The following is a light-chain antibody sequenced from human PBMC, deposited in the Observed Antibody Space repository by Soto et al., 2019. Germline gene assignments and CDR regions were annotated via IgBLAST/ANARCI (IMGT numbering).Light chain of an antibody. Sequence: QSALTQPASVSGSPGQSITISCTGTSSDVGGYNYVSWYQQHPGKAPKLMIYDVSDRPSGVSNRFSGSKSGNTSPLTISGLQAEEGADYYCSSYTISSTLVFGGGTKVTVL. CDR2: DVS. V-gene: IGLV2-14*01. CDR1: SSDVGGYNY. CDR3: SSYTISSTLV. J-gene: IGLJ2*01.